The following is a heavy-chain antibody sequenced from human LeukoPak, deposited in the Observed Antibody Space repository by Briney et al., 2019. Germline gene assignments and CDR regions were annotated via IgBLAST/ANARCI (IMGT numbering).Heavy chain of an antibody. V-gene: IGHV3-15*01. Sequence: GGSLRLSCAASGFTFSSYAMSWVRQAPGKGLEWVGHIKSKTDGGTTDYTEPVKGRFTISRDDSKNTLYLQMNSLKTEDTAVYYCTTYYFDYWGQGTLVTVSS. CDR2: IKSKTDGGTT. CDR3: TTYYFDY. CDR1: GFTFSSYA. J-gene: IGHJ4*02.